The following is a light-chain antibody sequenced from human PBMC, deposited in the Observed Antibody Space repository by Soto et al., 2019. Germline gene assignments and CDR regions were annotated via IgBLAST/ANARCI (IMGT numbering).Light chain of an antibody. CDR2: AAS. CDR3: LQDYNYPFT. CDR1: QGIRVD. J-gene: IGKJ3*01. Sequence: AIQMTQSPSSLSESVGETVTITCRASQGIRVDLGWYQQKPGKAPKLLIYAASTLQSGVPSRFSGSGSGTDFTLTISSLQPEDFATYYCLQDYNYPFTFGPGTKVDVK. V-gene: IGKV1-6*01.